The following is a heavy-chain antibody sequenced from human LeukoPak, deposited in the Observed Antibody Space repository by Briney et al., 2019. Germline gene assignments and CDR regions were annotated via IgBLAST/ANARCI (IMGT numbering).Heavy chain of an antibody. V-gene: IGHV3-48*04. CDR1: GFTFKNYG. CDR2: ISSSGSTM. CDR3: TRGFDISDY. Sequence: PGGSLRLSCAGSGFTFKNYGIHWVRQAPGKGLEWLSYISSSGSTMYYADSVKGRFTISRDNARNSLYLQMNSLRVEDTAMYYCTRGFDISDYWGQGTVVTVSS. D-gene: IGHD3-9*01. J-gene: IGHJ4*02.